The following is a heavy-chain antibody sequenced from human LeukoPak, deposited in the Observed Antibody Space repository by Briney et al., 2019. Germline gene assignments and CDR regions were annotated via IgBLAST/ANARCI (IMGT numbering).Heavy chain of an antibody. D-gene: IGHD3-9*01. J-gene: IGHJ3*02. V-gene: IGHV3-21*01. CDR2: ISSSGTYV. CDR3: ARASSKQLAGYLPDGFDI. Sequence: GGSLRLSCAASGFTFSSYSMNWVRRAPGKGLEWVSSISSSGTYVYYADSVKGRFTISRDNAKNSLSLQMNSLRADDAAVYYCARASSKQLAGYLPDGFDIWGQGTMVTVSS. CDR1: GFTFSSYS.